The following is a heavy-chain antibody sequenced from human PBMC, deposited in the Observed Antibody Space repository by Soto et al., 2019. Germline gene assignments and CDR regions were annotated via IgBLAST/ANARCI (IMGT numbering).Heavy chain of an antibody. CDR3: WIGGSGSYKDY. Sequence: EVQLLESGGGLVQPGGSLRLSCAASGFTFSSYAMRWVRQAPVKGLEWVSAISGSDGSTYYADSVRGRFTISRDISRNTTFPQMESRRAEDTAVYYCWIGGSGSYKDYWGQGSVVIVSS. J-gene: IGHJ4*02. V-gene: IGHV3-23*01. D-gene: IGHD1-26*01. CDR2: ISGSDGST. CDR1: GFTFSSYA.